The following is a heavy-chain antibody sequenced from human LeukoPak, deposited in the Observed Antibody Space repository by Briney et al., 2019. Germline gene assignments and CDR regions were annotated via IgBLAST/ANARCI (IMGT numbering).Heavy chain of an antibody. J-gene: IGHJ4*02. D-gene: IGHD1-14*01. CDR2: ISAYNGNT. Sequence: VASVKVSCKASGYTFTSYGISWVRPAPGQGLEWMGWISAYNGNTNYAQKLQGRVTMTTDTSTSTAYMELRRLRSDDTAVYYCARVNTGITRRDFKYYFDYWGQGTLVTVSS. CDR1: GYTFTSYG. CDR3: ARVNTGITRRDFKYYFDY. V-gene: IGHV1-18*04.